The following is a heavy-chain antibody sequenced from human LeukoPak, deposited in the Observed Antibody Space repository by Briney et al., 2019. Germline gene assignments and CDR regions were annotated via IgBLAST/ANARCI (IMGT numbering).Heavy chain of an antibody. CDR1: GFTFDDYA. CDR3: AKGEITMVRGVITN. CDR2: ISWNSGSI. D-gene: IGHD3-10*01. J-gene: IGHJ4*02. V-gene: IGHV3-9*03. Sequence: GGSLRLSXAASGFTFDDYAMHWVRQAPGKGLEWVSGISWNSGSIGYADSVKGRFTISRDNAKNSLYLQMNSLRAEDMALYYCAKGEITMVRGVITNWGQGTLVTVSS.